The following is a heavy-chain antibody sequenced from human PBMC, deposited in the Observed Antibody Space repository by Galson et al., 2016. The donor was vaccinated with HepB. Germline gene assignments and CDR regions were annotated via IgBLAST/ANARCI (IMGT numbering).Heavy chain of an antibody. Sequence: SLRLSCAASGFTFSSYTMNWVRQAPGKGLEYVSAISSNGGSTYYADFVKGRFTISRDNSNNTLYLQMSSLRGEDTAVYYCVKDLGYYDFWSGPDDYWGQGTLVTVSS. J-gene: IGHJ4*02. CDR3: VKDLGYYDFWSGPDDY. CDR1: GFTFSSYT. D-gene: IGHD3-3*01. V-gene: IGHV3-64D*06. CDR2: ISSNGGST.